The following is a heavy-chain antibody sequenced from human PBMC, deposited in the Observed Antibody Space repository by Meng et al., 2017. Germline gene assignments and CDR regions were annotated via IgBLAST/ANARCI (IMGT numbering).Heavy chain of an antibody. J-gene: IGHJ4*02. V-gene: IGHV4-34*01. D-gene: IGHD5-12*01. CDR3: ARSDSGYDSLVDY. CDR1: GGSFSGYS. Sequence: SETLSLTCAVYGGSFSGYSWSWIRQPPGKGLEWIGEINHSGSTNYNPSLKSRVTISVDTSKNQFSLKLSSVTAADTAVYYCARSDSGYDSLVDYWGQGTLVTVSS. CDR2: INHSGST.